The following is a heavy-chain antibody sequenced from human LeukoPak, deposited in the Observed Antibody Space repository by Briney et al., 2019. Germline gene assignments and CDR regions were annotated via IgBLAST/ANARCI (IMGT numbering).Heavy chain of an antibody. V-gene: IGHV3-21*04. CDR3: ARRAGAYSHPYDY. Sequence: GGSLRLSCAASGFAFSNYNMNWVRQAPGKGLEWVSSITDSSTYIYYADSVKGRFTISRDNAKNSLYLQMNSLRAEDTAVYYCARRAGAYSHPYDYWGQGTLVTVSS. CDR2: ITDSSTYI. J-gene: IGHJ4*02. D-gene: IGHD4/OR15-4a*01. CDR1: GFAFSNYN.